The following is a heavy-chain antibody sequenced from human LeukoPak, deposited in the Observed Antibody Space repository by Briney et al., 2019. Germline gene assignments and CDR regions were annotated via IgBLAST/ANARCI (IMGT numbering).Heavy chain of an antibody. CDR2: IWYDGSNK. V-gene: IGHV3-33*08. Sequence: GGSLRLSCAASGFTFSNYGMHWVRQAPGKGLEWVAVIWYDGSNKYYGDSVKGRFTISRDNSKNTLYLQMNSLRAEDTAVYYCARGSSGPVHYFDYWGQGTLVTVSS. CDR1: GFTFSNYG. D-gene: IGHD3-22*01. CDR3: ARGSSGPVHYFDY. J-gene: IGHJ4*02.